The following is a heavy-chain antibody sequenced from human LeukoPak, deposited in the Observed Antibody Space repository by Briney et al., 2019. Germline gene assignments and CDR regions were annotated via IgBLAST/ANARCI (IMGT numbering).Heavy chain of an antibody. CDR2: INAGDGNT. V-gene: IGHV1-3*01. CDR3: AREGEDITMVRGRIDYYYGMDV. CDR1: GYTFTSYA. J-gene: IGHJ6*02. Sequence: ASVKISCKASGYTFTSYAMHWVRQAPGQRLEWMGWINAGDGNTKYSQKFQGRVTITRDTSASTAYMELSSLRSEDTAVYYCAREGEDITMVRGRIDYYYGMDVWGQGTTVTVSS. D-gene: IGHD3-10*01.